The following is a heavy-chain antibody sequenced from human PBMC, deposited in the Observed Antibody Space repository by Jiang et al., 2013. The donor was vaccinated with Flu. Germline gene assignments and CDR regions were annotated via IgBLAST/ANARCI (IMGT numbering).Heavy chain of an antibody. D-gene: IGHD2-2*01. CDR3: ARETFLDSTRNWFDP. Sequence: LLKPSETLSLTCSVSGASISGYYWSWIRQPAGKGLEWIGRIYSSGSPNYNPSLKSRVTMSVDTSENHFSLKLSSVTAADTAVYYCARETFLDSTRNWFDPWGQGTLVTVSS. CDR2: IYSSGSP. CDR1: GASISGYY. V-gene: IGHV4-4*07. J-gene: IGHJ5*02.